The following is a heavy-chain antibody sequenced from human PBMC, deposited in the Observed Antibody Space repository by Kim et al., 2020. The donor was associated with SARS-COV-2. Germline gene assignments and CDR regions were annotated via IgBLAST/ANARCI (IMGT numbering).Heavy chain of an antibody. CDR2: IYYSGST. Sequence: SETLSLTCTVSGGSISSGGYYWSWIRQHPGKGLEWIGYIYYSGSTYYNPSLKSRVTISVDTSKNQFSLKLSSVTAADTAVYYCARATPAGSYSGSYYNSYYYYGMDVWGQGTTVTVSS. V-gene: IGHV4-31*03. J-gene: IGHJ6*02. CDR1: GGSISSGGYY. D-gene: IGHD3-10*01. CDR3: ARATPAGSYSGSYYNSYYYYGMDV.